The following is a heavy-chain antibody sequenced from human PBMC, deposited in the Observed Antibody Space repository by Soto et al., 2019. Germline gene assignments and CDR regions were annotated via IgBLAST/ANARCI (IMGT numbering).Heavy chain of an antibody. D-gene: IGHD3-22*01. CDR1: GGTFSSYA. V-gene: IGHV1-69*13. Sequence: SVKVSCKASGGTFSSYAISWVRQAPGQGLEWMGGIIPIFGTANYAQKFQGRVTITADESTSTAYMELSSLRSEDTAVYYCARDGWYYYDSSGYSTPVYWGQGTLVTVSS. CDR2: IIPIFGTA. J-gene: IGHJ4*02. CDR3: ARDGWYYYDSSGYSTPVY.